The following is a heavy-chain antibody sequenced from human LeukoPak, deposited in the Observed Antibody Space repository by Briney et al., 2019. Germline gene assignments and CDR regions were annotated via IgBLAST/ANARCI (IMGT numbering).Heavy chain of an antibody. CDR3: AIFGGSYYGFDY. D-gene: IGHD1-26*01. CDR2: ISYDGSNK. Sequence: GGSLRLSCAASGFTFSSYAMHWVRQAPGKGLEWVAVISYDGSNKYYADSVKGRFTISRDNAKNTLYLQMNSLRAEDTAVYYCAIFGGSYYGFDYWGQGTLVTVSS. V-gene: IGHV3-30*04. CDR1: GFTFSSYA. J-gene: IGHJ4*02.